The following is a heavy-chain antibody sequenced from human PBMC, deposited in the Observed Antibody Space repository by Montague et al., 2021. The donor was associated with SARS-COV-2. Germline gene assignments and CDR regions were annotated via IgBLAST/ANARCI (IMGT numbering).Heavy chain of an antibody. J-gene: IGHJ5*02. Sequence: SETLSLTCAVSGGSIGSHYLSFIRQPPGKGLEWIAYINYSGGTNYNPSLKSRVTISVDTSKNHFSLQLRSVTPADTAVYFCARATSVRGAVNWFDPWGQGTLVTVSS. CDR1: GGSIGSHY. CDR3: ARATSVRGAVNWFDP. V-gene: IGHV4-59*11. CDR2: INYSGGT. D-gene: IGHD3-10*01.